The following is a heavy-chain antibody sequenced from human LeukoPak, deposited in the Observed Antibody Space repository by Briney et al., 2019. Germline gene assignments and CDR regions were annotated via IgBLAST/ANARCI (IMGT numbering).Heavy chain of an antibody. Sequence: GGSLRLSCAASGFTFSSYSMNWVRQAPGKGLEWVSSISSSSSYIYYADSVKGRFTISRDNAKNSLYLQMNSLRAEDTAVYYCAMNQQLERRFDYWGQGTLVTVSS. J-gene: IGHJ4*02. V-gene: IGHV3-21*01. CDR1: GFTFSSYS. CDR2: ISSSSSYI. CDR3: AMNQQLERRFDY. D-gene: IGHD1-1*01.